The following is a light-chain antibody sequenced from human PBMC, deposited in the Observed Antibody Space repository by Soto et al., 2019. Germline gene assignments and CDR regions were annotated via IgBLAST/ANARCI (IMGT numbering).Light chain of an antibody. Sequence: QSVLTQPPSVSGAPGQRVTISCTGSSSNIGAGYDVHWYQQLPGTAPKLLIYGNSNRPSGVPDRFSGSKSGTSASLAITGPQAEDEADYSCQSYDSSLSGYVYGTGTKVTLL. J-gene: IGLJ1*01. V-gene: IGLV1-40*01. CDR3: QSYDSSLSGYV. CDR2: GNS. CDR1: SSNIGAGYD.